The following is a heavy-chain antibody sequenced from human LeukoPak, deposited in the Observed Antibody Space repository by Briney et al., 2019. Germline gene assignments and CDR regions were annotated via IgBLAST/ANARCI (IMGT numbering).Heavy chain of an antibody. CDR3: AKEYGYTYGEFDY. J-gene: IGHJ4*02. Sequence: GGSLRLSCAASGFTFNKYAMSWVRQAPGKVLEWVSAISGSGVSTYYADSVKGRFTISRDNSKNTLYLQMNSLRAEDTAVYYCAKEYGYTYGEFDYWGQGTLVTVSS. V-gene: IGHV3-23*01. CDR2: ISGSGVST. D-gene: IGHD5-18*01. CDR1: GFTFNKYA.